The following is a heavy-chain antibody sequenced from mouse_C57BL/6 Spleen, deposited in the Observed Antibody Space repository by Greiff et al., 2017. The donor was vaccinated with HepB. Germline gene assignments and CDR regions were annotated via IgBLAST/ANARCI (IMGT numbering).Heavy chain of an antibody. V-gene: IGHV1-82*01. Sequence: QVQLQQSGPELVKPGASVKISCKASGYAFSSSWMNWVKQRPGKGLEWIGRIYPGDGDTNYNGKFKGKATLTADKSSSTAYMQLSSLTSEDSAVYFCARNPDYYGSSTHWYFDVWGTGTTVTVSS. CDR2: IYPGDGDT. J-gene: IGHJ1*03. CDR1: GYAFSSSW. D-gene: IGHD1-1*01. CDR3: ARNPDYYGSSTHWYFDV.